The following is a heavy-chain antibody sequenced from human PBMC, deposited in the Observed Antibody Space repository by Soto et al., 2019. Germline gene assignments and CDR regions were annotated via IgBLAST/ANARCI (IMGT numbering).Heavy chain of an antibody. V-gene: IGHV1-8*01. CDR3: ARGRASGSYYLLDY. CDR1: GNTFTSYD. J-gene: IGHJ4*02. CDR2: IDPNSGNI. D-gene: IGHD3-10*01. Sequence: ASVKVSCKASGNTFTSYDINWVRQATGHGLEWMGWIDPNSGNIGYAQKFQGRVTMTRDTAIRTAYMEVSRLRSDDTAVYYCARGRASGSYYLLDYWGQGTLVTVSS.